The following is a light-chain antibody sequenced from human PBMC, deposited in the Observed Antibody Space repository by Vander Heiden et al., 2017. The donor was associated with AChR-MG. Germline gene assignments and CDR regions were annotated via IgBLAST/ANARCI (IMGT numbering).Light chain of an antibody. CDR3: STWDDSLTGPV. Sequence: QSVLTQPPSASGTPGQRVTISCSGSTSNIGRNDVNWYQQRPGTAPKLLIFMNDRRPSGVPDRFSGSKSGTSAALAISGLQAEDEADYHCSTWDDSLTGPVFGGGTRLTVL. CDR1: TSNIGRND. J-gene: IGLJ3*02. CDR2: MND. V-gene: IGLV1-44*01.